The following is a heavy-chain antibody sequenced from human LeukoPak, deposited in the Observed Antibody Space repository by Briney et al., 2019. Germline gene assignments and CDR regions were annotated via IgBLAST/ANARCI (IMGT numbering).Heavy chain of an antibody. CDR2: IYYSGST. D-gene: IGHD3-22*01. Sequence: SQTLSLTCTVSGGSISSGGYYWSWLRQHPGKGREWIGYIYYSGSTYYNPSLKSRVTISVDTSKNQFSLKLSSVTAADTAVSYCARGYYDDGDYWGQGTLVTVSS. J-gene: IGHJ4*02. CDR3: ARGYYDDGDY. CDR1: GGSISSGGYY. V-gene: IGHV4-31*03.